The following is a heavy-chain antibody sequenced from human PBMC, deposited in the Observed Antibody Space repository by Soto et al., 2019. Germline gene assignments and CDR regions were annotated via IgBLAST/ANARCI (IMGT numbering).Heavy chain of an antibody. CDR3: ARERPDGSRLDP. CDR2: IYYSGST. Sequence: SETLSLTCTVSGGSISSYYWNWIRQPPGKGLEWIGYIYYSGSTNYNPSLKSRVTISVDTSKNQFSLKLSSVTAADTAVYYCARERPDGSRLDPWGQGTLVTVSS. J-gene: IGHJ5*02. CDR1: GGSISSYY. V-gene: IGHV4-59*12. D-gene: IGHD6-13*01.